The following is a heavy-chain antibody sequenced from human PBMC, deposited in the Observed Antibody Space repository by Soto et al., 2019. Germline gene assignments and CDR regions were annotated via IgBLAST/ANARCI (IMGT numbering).Heavy chain of an antibody. CDR1: GFTFSSYA. CDR3: ARVTPTGNDAVDI. V-gene: IGHV3-64*01. CDR2: ISSNGGST. Sequence: GGSLRLSCAASGFTFSSYAMHWVRQAPGKGLEYVSAISSNGGSTYYANSVKGRFTISRDNSKNTLYLQMGSLRAEDMAVYYCARVTPTGNDAVDIWGQGTMVTVSS. D-gene: IGHD1-1*01. J-gene: IGHJ3*02.